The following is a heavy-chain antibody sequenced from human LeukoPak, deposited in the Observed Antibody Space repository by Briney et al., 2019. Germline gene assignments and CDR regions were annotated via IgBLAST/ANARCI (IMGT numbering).Heavy chain of an antibody. CDR2: IKQDGSEK. CDR3: AKDLAVAGGATDY. CDR1: GFTFSSYW. Sequence: GGSLRLSCAASGFTFSSYWMSWVRQAPGKGLEWVANIKQDGSEKCYVDSVKGRFTISRDNAKNSLYLQMNSLRAEDTAVYYCAKDLAVAGGATDYWGQGTLVTVSS. D-gene: IGHD6-19*01. V-gene: IGHV3-7*01. J-gene: IGHJ4*02.